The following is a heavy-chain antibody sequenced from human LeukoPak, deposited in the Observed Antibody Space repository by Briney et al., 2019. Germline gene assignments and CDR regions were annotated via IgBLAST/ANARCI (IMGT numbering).Heavy chain of an antibody. V-gene: IGHV6-1*01. J-gene: IGHJ4*02. Sequence: SQTLSPTCAISGDSVSSNGAAWNWIRQSPSRGLEWLGRTYYRSQEWYTDYAPSVKGRITLNPDTSKNQFSLQLNSVTPEDTAVYYCGRETDFGVVTNWGQRTVVTVSS. CDR1: GDSVSSNGAA. CDR2: TYYRSQEWYT. CDR3: GRETDFGVVTN. D-gene: IGHD3-3*01.